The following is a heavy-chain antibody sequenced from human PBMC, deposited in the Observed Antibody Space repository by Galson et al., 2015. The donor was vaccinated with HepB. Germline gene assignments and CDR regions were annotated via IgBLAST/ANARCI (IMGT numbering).Heavy chain of an antibody. V-gene: IGHV3-30*04. D-gene: IGHD5-12*01. CDR1: GFTFSNYG. CDR2: ISSDGTPK. CDR3: ARIGDGYDHMGVYFNNGMDV. Sequence: SLRLSCAASGFTFSNYGFHWIRRPPGKGLEWVAVISSDGTPKNYADSVKGRFTISRDNPESTLSLEMNSLRSDDRAVYYCARIGDGYDHMGVYFNNGMDVWGQGTTVTVAS. J-gene: IGHJ6*02.